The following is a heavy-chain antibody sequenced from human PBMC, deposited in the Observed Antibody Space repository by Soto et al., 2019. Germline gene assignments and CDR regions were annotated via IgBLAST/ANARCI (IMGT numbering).Heavy chain of an antibody. Sequence: NPSETLSLTCTASGGSISSYYWSWIRQPPGKGLEWIGYIYYSGSTNYNPSLKSRVTISVDTSKNQFSLKLSSVTAADTAVYYCARVIAVAGTGYYYGMDVWGQGTTVTVSS. V-gene: IGHV4-59*01. CDR2: IYYSGST. D-gene: IGHD6-19*01. J-gene: IGHJ6*02. CDR3: ARVIAVAGTGYYYGMDV. CDR1: GGSISSYY.